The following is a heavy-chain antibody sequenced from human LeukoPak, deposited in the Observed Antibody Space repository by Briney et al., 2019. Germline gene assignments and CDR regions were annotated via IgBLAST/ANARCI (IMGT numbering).Heavy chain of an antibody. CDR3: ARERRKLTDS. V-gene: IGHV3-33*01. J-gene: IGHJ4*02. CDR2: IWYDGNIK. CDR1: GFTFSNYG. D-gene: IGHD4-23*01. Sequence: GGSLRLSCAASGFTFSNYGMHWVRQAPGKGLEWVAVIWYDGNIKYYADSVKGRFTISRDNSKNTLWLQMSSLRAEDTAVYYCARERRKLTDSWGQGTLVTVSS.